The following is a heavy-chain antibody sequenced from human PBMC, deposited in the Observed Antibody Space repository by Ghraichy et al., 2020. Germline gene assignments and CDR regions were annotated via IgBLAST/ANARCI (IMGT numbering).Heavy chain of an antibody. D-gene: IGHD6-19*01. CDR2: IYYSGST. V-gene: IGHV4-59*08. CDR1: GGSISSYY. CDR3: ARHAVAGTGGWFAP. Sequence: SQTLSLTCTVSGGSISSYYWSWIRQPPGKGLEWIGYIYYSGSTNYNPSLKSRVTISVDTSKNQFSLKLSSVTAADPAVYYCARHAVAGTGGWFAPWGQGTLVTVSS. J-gene: IGHJ5*02.